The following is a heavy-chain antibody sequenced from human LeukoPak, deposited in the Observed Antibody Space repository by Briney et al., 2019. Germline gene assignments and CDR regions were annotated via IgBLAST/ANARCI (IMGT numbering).Heavy chain of an antibody. CDR3: ARSPGYCSGGSCYPDNY. Sequence: SVKVSCKASGGTFSSYAISWVRQAPGQGLEWMGGIIPIFGTANYAQKFQGRVTITADESTSTAYMELSSLRSEDTAVYYCARSPGYCSGGSCYPDNYWGQGTLVTVSS. CDR2: IIPIFGTA. V-gene: IGHV1-69*13. CDR1: GGTFSSYA. J-gene: IGHJ4*02. D-gene: IGHD2-15*01.